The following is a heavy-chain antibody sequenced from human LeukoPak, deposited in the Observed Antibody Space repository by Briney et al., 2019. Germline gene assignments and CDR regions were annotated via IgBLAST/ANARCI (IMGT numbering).Heavy chain of an antibody. J-gene: IGHJ4*02. CDR2: IYWDDDR. Sequence: SGPTLVNPTQTLTLTCTFSGFSLNTRGVGVGWVRQPPGRALEWLALIYWDDDRRYSPSLKSRLTITKDTSKNQVVLTMTNMDPVDTATYFCAHRKNYYDSSVFDNWGQGTLVTVSS. CDR3: AHRKNYYDSSVFDN. CDR1: GFSLNTRGVG. V-gene: IGHV2-5*02. D-gene: IGHD3-22*01.